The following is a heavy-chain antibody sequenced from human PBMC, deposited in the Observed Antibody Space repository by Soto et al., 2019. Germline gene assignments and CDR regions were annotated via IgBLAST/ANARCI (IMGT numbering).Heavy chain of an antibody. CDR2: IIPIFGTA. D-gene: IGHD3-22*01. J-gene: IGHJ4*02. CDR1: GGTFSSYS. CDR3: ASNYYASSGFDY. V-gene: IGHV1-69*13. Sequence: ASVKVSCKASGGTFSSYSISWVRQAPGQGLEWMGGIIPIFGTANYAQKFQGRVTITADESTSTAYMELSSLRSEDTAVYYCASNYYASSGFDYWGQGTLVTVSS.